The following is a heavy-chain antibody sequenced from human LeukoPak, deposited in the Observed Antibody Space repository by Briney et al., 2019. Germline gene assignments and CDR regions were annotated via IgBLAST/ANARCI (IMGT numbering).Heavy chain of an antibody. Sequence: SETLSLTCTVSAGSISSSSYYWGWIRQPPGKGLEWIGSIYYSGSTYYNPSLKSRVTISVDTSKNQFSLKLSSETAADTAVYYCANPGIAAAGSAFHIWGQGTMVTVSS. J-gene: IGHJ3*02. V-gene: IGHV4-39*01. CDR2: IYYSGST. D-gene: IGHD6-13*01. CDR1: AGSISSSSYY. CDR3: ANPGIAAAGSAFHI.